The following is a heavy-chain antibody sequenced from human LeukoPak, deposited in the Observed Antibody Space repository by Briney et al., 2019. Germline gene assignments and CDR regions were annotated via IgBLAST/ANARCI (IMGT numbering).Heavy chain of an antibody. CDR3: ARGGRAAAGTVQYYFDY. J-gene: IGHJ4*02. CDR1: GGTFSSYA. D-gene: IGHD6-13*01. V-gene: IGHV1-69*13. Sequence: SVKVSCKASGGTFSSYAISWVRQAPGQGLEWMGGIIPIFGTANYAQKFQGRVTITADESTSTAYMEMSSLRSEDTAVYYCARGGRAAAGTVQYYFDYWGQGTLVTVSS. CDR2: IIPIFGTA.